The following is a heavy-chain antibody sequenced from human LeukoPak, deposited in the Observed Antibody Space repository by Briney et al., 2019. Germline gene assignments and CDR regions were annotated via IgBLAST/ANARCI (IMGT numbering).Heavy chain of an antibody. J-gene: IGHJ3*02. CDR2: IIPILGIG. CDR1: GSTFSSYS. CDR3: ARDNTIGDGHNPPSALDI. D-gene: IGHD5-24*01. Sequence: SVKVSCKASGSTFSSYSISWVRQAPGQGLEWMGRIIPILGIGNHAQKFQGRLTITADKSTSTAYMELSSLRSEDTAVYYCARDNTIGDGHNPPSALDIWGKGTMVTVS. V-gene: IGHV1-69*04.